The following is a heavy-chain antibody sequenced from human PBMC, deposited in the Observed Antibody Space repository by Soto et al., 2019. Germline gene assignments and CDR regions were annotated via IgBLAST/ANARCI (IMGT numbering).Heavy chain of an antibody. Sequence: QVQLVQSGAEVKKPGSSVKVSCKASGGTFSSYAISWVRQAPGQGLEWMGGIIPIFGTANYAQKFQGRVTITADKSTSTAYMELSSLRSEDTAVYYCASKDDILTYYYYGMDVWGQGTTVTVSS. D-gene: IGHD3-9*01. CDR1: GGTFSSYA. J-gene: IGHJ6*02. CDR3: ASKDDILTYYYYGMDV. V-gene: IGHV1-69*06. CDR2: IIPIFGTA.